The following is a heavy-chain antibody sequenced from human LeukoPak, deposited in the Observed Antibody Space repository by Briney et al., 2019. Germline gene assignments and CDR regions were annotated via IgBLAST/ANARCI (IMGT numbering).Heavy chain of an antibody. CDR2: IIPIFGTA. V-gene: IGHV1-69*06. CDR3: ARLPYCSSTSCYLNWFDP. J-gene: IGHJ5*02. Sequence: SVKVSCKASGGTFSSYAISWVRQAPGQGLEWMAGIIPIFGTANYAQKFQGRVTITADKSTSTAYMELSSLRSEDTAVYYCARLPYCSSTSCYLNWFDPWGQGTLVTVSS. CDR1: GGTFSSYA. D-gene: IGHD2-2*01.